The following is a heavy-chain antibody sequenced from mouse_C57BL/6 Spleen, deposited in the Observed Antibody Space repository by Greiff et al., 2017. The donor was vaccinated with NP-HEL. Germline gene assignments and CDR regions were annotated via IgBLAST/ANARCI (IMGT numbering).Heavy chain of an antibody. V-gene: IGHV5-9-1*02. J-gene: IGHJ3*01. CDR1: GFTFSSYA. Sequence: EVQLVESGEGLVKPGGSLKLSCAASGFTFSSYAMSWVRQTPEKRLEWVAYISSGGDYIYYADTVKGRFTISRDNARNTLYLQMSSLKSEDTAMYYCTSFYYDYEGFAYWGQGTLVTVSA. D-gene: IGHD2-4*01. CDR3: TSFYYDYEGFAY. CDR2: ISSGGDYI.